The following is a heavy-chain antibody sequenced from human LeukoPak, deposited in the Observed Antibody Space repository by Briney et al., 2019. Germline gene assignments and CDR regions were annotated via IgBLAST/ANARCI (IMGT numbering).Heavy chain of an antibody. CDR3: ARPNYGDYGDAFDI. CDR1: GGSISSSNW. CDR2: IYHSGST. Sequence: PSETLSLTCAVSGGSISSSNWWSWVRQPPGKGLEWIGEIYHSGSTNYNPSLKSRVTISVDKSKNQFSLKLSSVTAADTAVYYCARPNYGDYGDAFDIWGQGTMVTVSS. D-gene: IGHD4-17*01. V-gene: IGHV4-4*02. J-gene: IGHJ3*02.